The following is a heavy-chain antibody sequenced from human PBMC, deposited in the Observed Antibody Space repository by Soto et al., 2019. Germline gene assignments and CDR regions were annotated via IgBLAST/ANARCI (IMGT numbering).Heavy chain of an antibody. J-gene: IGHJ5*02. D-gene: IGHD6-6*01. CDR1: GGSISSGANF. Sequence: SETLSLTCTVSGGSISSGANFWSWIRQLPGRGLEWIGYISYTGRTYYTPSLNSRLTISLDTSKNLFSLRLSAVTAADTAVYFCARGSFCSSSSWFDPSGQGTMVT. CDR2: ISYTGRT. CDR3: ARGSFCSSSSWFDP. V-gene: IGHV4-31*03.